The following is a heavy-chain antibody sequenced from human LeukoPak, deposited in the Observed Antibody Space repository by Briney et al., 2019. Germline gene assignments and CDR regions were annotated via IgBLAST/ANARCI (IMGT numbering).Heavy chain of an antibody. V-gene: IGHV1-18*01. CDR3: ARDDPELAAAGTYNWFDP. CDR1: GYTFTSYG. CDR2: INAYNGNT. Sequence: ASVKVSCKASGYTFTSYGISWVRQAPGQGLEWMGWINAYNGNTNYAQKLQGRVTMTTDTSTNTAYMELSSLRSEDTAVYYCARDDPELAAAGTYNWFDPWGQGTLVTVSS. J-gene: IGHJ5*02. D-gene: IGHD6-13*01.